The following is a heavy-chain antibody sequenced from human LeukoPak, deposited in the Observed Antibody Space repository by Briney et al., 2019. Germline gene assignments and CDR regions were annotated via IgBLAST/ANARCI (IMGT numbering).Heavy chain of an antibody. CDR2: VYYDGST. Sequence: PSETLSLTCTVSGGSITGFYWNWIRQPPGKGLGWIGYVYYDGSTDYNPSLKSRVTISLDTSKNQFSPKLSSVTAADTAVYYCARRSHGDWFYFDLWGRGTLVTVSS. CDR3: ARRSHGDWFYFDL. V-gene: IGHV4-59*01. J-gene: IGHJ2*01. D-gene: IGHD3/OR15-3a*01. CDR1: GGSITGFY.